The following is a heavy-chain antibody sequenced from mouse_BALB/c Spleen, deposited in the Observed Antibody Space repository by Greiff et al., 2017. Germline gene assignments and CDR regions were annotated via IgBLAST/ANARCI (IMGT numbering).Heavy chain of an antibody. CDR1: GFTFSSYG. CDR2: ISSGGSYT. D-gene: IGHD2-10*01. V-gene: IGHV5-6*01. Sequence: VQLQQSGGDLVKPGGSLKLSCAASGFTFSSYGMSWVRQTPDKRLEWVATISSGGSYTYYPDSVKGRFTISRDNAKNNLYLQMSSLKSEDTAMYYCARASYGNYNYFDYWGQGTTLTVSS. J-gene: IGHJ2*01. CDR3: ARASYGNYNYFDY.